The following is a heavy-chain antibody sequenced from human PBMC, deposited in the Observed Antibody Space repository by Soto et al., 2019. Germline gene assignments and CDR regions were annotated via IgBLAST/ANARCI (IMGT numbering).Heavy chain of an antibody. Sequence: GGSLRLSCAASGFTFSDYYMSWIRQAPGKGLEWVSYISSSGSTIYYADSVKGRFTISRDNAKNSLYLQMNSLRAEDTAVYYCARYSSSPRYYYYYYMDVWGKWTTVTVSS. CDR2: ISSSGSTI. D-gene: IGHD6-13*01. CDR3: ARYSSSPRYYYYYYMDV. J-gene: IGHJ6*03. V-gene: IGHV3-11*01. CDR1: GFTFSDYY.